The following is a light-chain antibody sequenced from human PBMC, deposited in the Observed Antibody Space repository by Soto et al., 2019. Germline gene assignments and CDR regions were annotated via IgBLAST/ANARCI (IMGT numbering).Light chain of an antibody. CDR2: LNSDGSH. CDR3: QTWGTGIRVV. V-gene: IGLV4-69*01. J-gene: IGLJ2*01. CDR1: SGHSSYA. Sequence: QLVLTQSPSASASLGASVKLTCTLSSGHSSYAIAWHQQQPEKGPRYLMKLNSDGSHSKGDGIPDRFSGSSSGAARYLTISSLQSEDEADYYCQTWGTGIRVVFGGGTQLTVL.